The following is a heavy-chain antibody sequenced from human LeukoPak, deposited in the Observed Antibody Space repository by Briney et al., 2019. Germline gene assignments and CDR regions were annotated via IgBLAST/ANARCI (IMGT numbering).Heavy chain of an antibody. CDR1: GYTFTNYD. CDR2: ISVYNGNT. CDR3: ARIPRVGRRHDAFDI. V-gene: IGHV1-18*01. J-gene: IGHJ3*02. D-gene: IGHD1-26*01. Sequence: GASVKVSCKASGYTFTNYDISWVRQAPGQGLEWMGWISVYNGNTKYAQKLQGRVTMTTDTSTSTAYMELRSLRSEDTAVYYCARIPRVGRRHDAFDIWGQGTMVTASS.